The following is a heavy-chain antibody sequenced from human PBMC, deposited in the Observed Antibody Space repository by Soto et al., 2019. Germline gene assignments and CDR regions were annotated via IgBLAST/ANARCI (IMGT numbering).Heavy chain of an antibody. V-gene: IGHV1-69*13. CDR1: GYTFTSYG. CDR3: ARDVSSIAARPDYYYYGMDV. D-gene: IGHD6-6*01. CDR2: IIPIFGTA. Sequence: ASVKVSCKASGYTFTSYGISWVRQAPGQGLEWMGGIIPIFGTANYAQKFQGRVTITADESTSTAYMELSSLRSEDTAVYYCARDVSSIAARPDYYYYGMDVWGQGTTVTVSS. J-gene: IGHJ6*02.